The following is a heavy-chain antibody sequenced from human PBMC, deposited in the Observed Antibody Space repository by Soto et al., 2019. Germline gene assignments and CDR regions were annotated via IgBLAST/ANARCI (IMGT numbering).Heavy chain of an antibody. CDR2: ISYDGSNK. J-gene: IGHJ6*02. CDR3: ARELNGYSSSWYPTYYYCYCMDV. D-gene: IGHD6-13*01. V-gene: IGHV3-30-3*01. Sequence: QVQLVESGGGVVQPGRSLRLSCAASGFTFSSYAMHWVRQAPGKGLEWVAVISYDGSNKYYADSVKGRFTISRDKSKNTLYLQMNNLRAEDTAVYYCARELNGYSSSWYPTYYYCYCMDVWGQGTTVTVSS. CDR1: GFTFSSYA.